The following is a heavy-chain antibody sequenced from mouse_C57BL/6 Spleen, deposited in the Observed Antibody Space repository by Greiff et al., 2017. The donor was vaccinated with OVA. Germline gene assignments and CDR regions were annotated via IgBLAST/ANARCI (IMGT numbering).Heavy chain of an antibody. CDR1: GFSLTSYG. CDR3: AKPEIPYWYFDV. CDR2: IWGDGST. J-gene: IGHJ1*03. Sequence: VQLQQSGPGLVAPSQRLSITCTVSGFSLTSYGVSWVRQPPGKGLEWLGVIWGDGSTNYHSALISRLSISKDNSKSQVFLKLNSLQTDDTATYYCAKPEIPYWYFDVWGTGTTVTVSS. V-gene: IGHV2-3*01.